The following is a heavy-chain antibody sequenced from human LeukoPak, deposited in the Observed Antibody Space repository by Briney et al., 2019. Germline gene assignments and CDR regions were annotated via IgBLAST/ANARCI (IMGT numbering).Heavy chain of an antibody. CDR2: ISSNGDST. CDR3: VKQDGGLGRPDH. CDR1: GFTFSNYA. Sequence: PGGSLRLSCSVSGFTFSNYALHWVRQAPGKGLECVSAISSNGDSTYYADSVKGRFTISRDNSKNTLYLQVSSLRTEDTAVYYCVKQDGGLGRPDHWGQGTLVTVSS. J-gene: IGHJ4*02. D-gene: IGHD1-1*01. V-gene: IGHV3-64D*06.